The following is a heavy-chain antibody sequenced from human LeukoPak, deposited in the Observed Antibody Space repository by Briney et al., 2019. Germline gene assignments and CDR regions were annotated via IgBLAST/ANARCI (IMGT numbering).Heavy chain of an antibody. Sequence: GGSLRLSCAASGFTFSRYGMHWVRQAPGKGLEWLAVISYDGTDKYYADSVKGRFTISRDNSRNTLYLQMNSLRAEDTAVYFCARARSGDGFNLDYWGQGTLVTVSS. V-gene: IGHV3-33*01. CDR2: ISYDGTDK. CDR1: GFTFSRYG. J-gene: IGHJ4*02. D-gene: IGHD5-24*01. CDR3: ARARSGDGFNLDY.